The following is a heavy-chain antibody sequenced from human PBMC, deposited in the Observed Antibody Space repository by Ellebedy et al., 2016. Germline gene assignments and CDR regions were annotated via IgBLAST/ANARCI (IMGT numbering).Heavy chain of an antibody. V-gene: IGHV3-23*01. CDR2: ITGSGGEA. CDR3: GRGQLVVAAAGWGRAVDI. Sequence: GESLKISXAASGFTFSSHGMSWVRQAPGKGLECVSLITGSGGEAFYADSVKGRFTISRDNSKNTLYLQMNSLRAEDTAVYYCGRGQLVVAAAGWGRAVDIWGQGTMVIVSS. CDR1: GFTFSSHG. D-gene: IGHD2-15*01. J-gene: IGHJ3*02.